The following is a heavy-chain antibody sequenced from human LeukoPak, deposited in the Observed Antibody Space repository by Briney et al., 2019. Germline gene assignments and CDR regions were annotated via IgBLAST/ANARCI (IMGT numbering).Heavy chain of an antibody. CDR2: IYPGDSDT. CDR1: GYRFTSYW. J-gene: IGHJ4*02. Sequence: GESLKISCKGSGYRFTSYWIGWVRQMPGKGLEWMGIIYPGDSDTRYSPSFQGQVTISADKSISTAHLQWSSLKASDTAMYYCARRLLGYCSGGSCEYYFDYRGQGTLVTVSS. V-gene: IGHV5-51*01. CDR3: ARRLLGYCSGGSCEYYFDY. D-gene: IGHD2-15*01.